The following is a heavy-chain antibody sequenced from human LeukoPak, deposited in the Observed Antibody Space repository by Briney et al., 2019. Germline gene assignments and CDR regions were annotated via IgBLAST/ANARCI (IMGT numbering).Heavy chain of an antibody. J-gene: IGHJ4*02. V-gene: IGHV4-59*01. Sequence: SETLSLTCTVSGGSISSYYWSWIRQPPGKGLEWIGYIYYSGSTNYNPSLKSRVTISVDTSKNQFSLKLSSVTAADTAVYYCARVRGRWLQFGYFDYWGQGTLVTVSS. D-gene: IGHD5-24*01. CDR1: GGSISSYY. CDR2: IYYSGST. CDR3: ARVRGRWLQFGYFDY.